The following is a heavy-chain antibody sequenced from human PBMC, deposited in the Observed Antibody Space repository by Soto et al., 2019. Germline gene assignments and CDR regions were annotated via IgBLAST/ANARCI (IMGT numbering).Heavy chain of an antibody. D-gene: IGHD3-3*01. CDR1: GGSFSGYY. CDR2: INHSGST. V-gene: IGHV4-34*01. CDR3: ARGLTIFGVVSD. Sequence: ETLSLTCAVYGGSFSGYYWSWIRQPPGKGLEWIGEINHSGSTNYNPSLKSRVTISVDTSKNQFSLKLSSVTAADTAVYYCARGLTIFGVVSDWGQGTLVTVSS. J-gene: IGHJ4*02.